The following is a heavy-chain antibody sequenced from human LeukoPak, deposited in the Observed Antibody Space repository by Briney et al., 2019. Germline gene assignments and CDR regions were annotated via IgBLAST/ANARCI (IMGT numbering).Heavy chain of an antibody. CDR2: ISSSSSYI. V-gene: IGHV3-21*01. CDR3: ARRTGYCSSTSCYPERFDY. J-gene: IGHJ4*02. Sequence: PGGSLRLSCAASGFTFSSYSMNWVRQAPGKGLEWVSSISSSSSYIYYAVSVKGRFTISRDNAKNSLYLQMNSLRAEDTAVYYCARRTGYCSSTSCYPERFDYWGQGTLVTVSS. D-gene: IGHD2-2*01. CDR1: GFTFSSYS.